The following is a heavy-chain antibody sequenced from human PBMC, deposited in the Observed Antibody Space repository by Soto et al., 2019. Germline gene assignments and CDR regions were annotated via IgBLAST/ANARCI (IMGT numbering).Heavy chain of an antibody. CDR1: GYTFTSYA. CDR2: INAGNGHT. CDR3: ARSIVVVTALDY. D-gene: IGHD2-21*02. Sequence: QVQLVQSGAEEKKPGASVKVSCKASGYTFTSYAMHWVRQAPGQRLEWMGWINAGNGHTKYSQKFQGRVTITRDTAASTDYMELSSLRSEDTAVYYCARSIVVVTALDYWGQGTLVTVSS. V-gene: IGHV1-3*05. J-gene: IGHJ4*02.